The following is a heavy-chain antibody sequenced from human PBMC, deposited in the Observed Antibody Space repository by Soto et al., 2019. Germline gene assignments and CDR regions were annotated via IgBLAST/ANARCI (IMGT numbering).Heavy chain of an antibody. D-gene: IGHD5-18*01. J-gene: IGHJ4*02. V-gene: IGHV1-2*04. Sequence: ASVKVSCKAPGYTFTGYYMHWVRQAPGQGLEWMGWINPNSGGTNYAQKFQGWVTMTRGTSISTAYMELSRLRSDDTAVYYCARWDSFGYFFDSLGQVTPVTVSS. CDR3: ARWDSFGYFFDS. CDR1: GYTFTGYY. CDR2: INPNSGGT.